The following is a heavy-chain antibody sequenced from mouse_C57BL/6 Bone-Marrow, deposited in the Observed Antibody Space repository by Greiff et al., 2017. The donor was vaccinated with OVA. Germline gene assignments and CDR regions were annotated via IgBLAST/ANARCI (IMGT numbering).Heavy chain of an antibody. CDR3: ARAGLYYYGSSSWFAY. CDR2: IFPGSGST. J-gene: IGHJ3*01. D-gene: IGHD1-1*01. V-gene: IGHV1-75*01. Sequence: VQLQQSGPELVKPGASVKISCKASGYTFTDYYINWVKQRPGQGLEWIGWIFPGSGSTYYNEKFKGKATLTVDKSSSTAYMLLSSLTSEDSAVYFCARAGLYYYGSSSWFAYWGQGTLVTVSA. CDR1: GYTFTDYY.